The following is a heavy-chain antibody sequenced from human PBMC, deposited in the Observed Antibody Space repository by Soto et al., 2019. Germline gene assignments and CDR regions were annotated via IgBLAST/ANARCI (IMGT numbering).Heavy chain of an antibody. CDR1: GFTFSSYS. D-gene: IGHD1-26*01. V-gene: IGHV3-21*01. J-gene: IGHJ3*02. CDR3: ASWGVGATRVDAFDI. CDR2: ISSSSSYI. Sequence: GGSLRLSCAASGFTFSSYSMNWVRQAPGKGLEWVSSISSSSSYIYYADSVKGRFTISRDNAKNSLYLQMNSLRAEDAGVYYCASWGVGATRVDAFDIWGQGTMVTVSS.